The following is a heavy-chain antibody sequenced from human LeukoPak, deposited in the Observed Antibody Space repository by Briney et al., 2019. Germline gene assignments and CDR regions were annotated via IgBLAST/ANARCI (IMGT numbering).Heavy chain of an antibody. D-gene: IGHD5-12*01. J-gene: IGHJ4*02. Sequence: ESGPTLVKPTQTLTLTCTFSGFSLSTSGVGVGWIRQPPGKALEWLALIYWDDDKRYSPSLKSRLTITKDTSKNQVVLTMTNMDPVDTATYYCAHRRGAWISNYFDYWGQGTLVTVSS. CDR3: AHRRGAWISNYFDY. V-gene: IGHV2-5*02. CDR2: IYWDDDK. CDR1: GFSLSTSGVG.